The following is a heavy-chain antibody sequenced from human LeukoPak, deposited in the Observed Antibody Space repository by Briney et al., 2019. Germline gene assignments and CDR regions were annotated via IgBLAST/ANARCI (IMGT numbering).Heavy chain of an antibody. Sequence: SSPALFKPTQTLTLTCTFSGFSLSTSGLCVSWIHRPPGKALDGLARSDWYDDKYYSASLKTRLTVFKDTSKNQVVLTMTNMDPVDTATYYCARIRYDSRSFDYWGQGTLVTVSS. V-gene: IGHV2-70*11. CDR2: SDWYDDK. J-gene: IGHJ4*02. CDR3: ARIRYDSRSFDY. D-gene: IGHD3-22*01. CDR1: GFSLSTSGLC.